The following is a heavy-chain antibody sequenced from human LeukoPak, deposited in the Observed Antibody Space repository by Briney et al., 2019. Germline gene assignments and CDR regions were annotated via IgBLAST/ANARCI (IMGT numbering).Heavy chain of an antibody. CDR1: GFTFSNYV. Sequence: GGSLRLSCTASGFTFSNYVLSWVRQASGKGLEWVSSIGGSVNSTYYADSVKGRFTISRDNSKNTLYLQMNSLRAEDTAVYYCARDQAFDWFYYYYGMDVWGLGTTVIVS. CDR3: ARDQAFDWFYYYYGMDV. CDR2: IGGSVNST. D-gene: IGHD3-9*01. V-gene: IGHV3-23*01. J-gene: IGHJ6*02.